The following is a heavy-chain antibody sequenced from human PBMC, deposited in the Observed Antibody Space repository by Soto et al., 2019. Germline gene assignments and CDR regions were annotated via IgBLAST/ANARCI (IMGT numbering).Heavy chain of an antibody. Sequence: QLQLQESGSGLLKPSQTLSLTCAVSGGSISSGGYSWSWMRQPPGKGLEWIGYIYHSGSTYYNPSLKGRVTIAVDRSKNQFSLKLSSVTAADTAVYYFASSRASPVPLAYWGQGTLVTVSS. CDR3: ASSRASPVPLAY. J-gene: IGHJ4*02. CDR1: GGSISSGGYS. CDR2: IYHSGST. D-gene: IGHD6-6*01. V-gene: IGHV4-30-2*01.